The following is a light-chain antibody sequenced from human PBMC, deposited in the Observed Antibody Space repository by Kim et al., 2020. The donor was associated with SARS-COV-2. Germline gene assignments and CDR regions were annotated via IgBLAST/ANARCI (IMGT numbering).Light chain of an antibody. CDR2: YNT. V-gene: IGLV3-21*04. CDR3: QVWDISSDHYV. J-gene: IGLJ1*01. Sequence: APRKTASITWGGNDIGSKSVHWYQQRPGQAPVLVLYYNTDRPSGIPERFSGSNSGNTATLTINRVEAGDEADYYCQVWDISSDHYVFGTGTKVTVL. CDR1: DIGSKS.